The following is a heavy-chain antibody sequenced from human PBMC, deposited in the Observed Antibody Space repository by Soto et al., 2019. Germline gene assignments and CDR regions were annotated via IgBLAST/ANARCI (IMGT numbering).Heavy chain of an antibody. V-gene: IGHV4-59*01. D-gene: IGHD2-15*01. CDR2: IYYSGST. J-gene: IGHJ5*02. CDR1: GGSISSYY. CDR3: ARDGWGYRSGGRCHNWFDP. Sequence: PSETLSLTCTVSGGSISSYYWSWIRQPPGKGLEWIGYIYYSGSTNYNPSLKSRVTISVDTSKNQFSLKLSYVTAADTAVYYCARDGWGYRSGGRCHNWFDPCGQGNLVTVSS.